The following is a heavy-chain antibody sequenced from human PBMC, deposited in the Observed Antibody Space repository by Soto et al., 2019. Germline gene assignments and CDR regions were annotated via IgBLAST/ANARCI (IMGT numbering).Heavy chain of an antibody. V-gene: IGHV1-18*01. J-gene: IGHJ4*02. Sequence: QVHLVQSGAEVKKPGASVKVSCKASGYNFTSYGFSWVRQAPGQGLEWMGWVSAYNCDTTYTQSLQGRVTMTTDTSTSTAYMELRSLRSDDTAVYYCARDSNDYIWGTTPGDYWGQGTLVTVSS. D-gene: IGHD3-16*01. CDR1: GYNFTSYG. CDR2: VSAYNCDT. CDR3: ARDSNDYIWGTTPGDY.